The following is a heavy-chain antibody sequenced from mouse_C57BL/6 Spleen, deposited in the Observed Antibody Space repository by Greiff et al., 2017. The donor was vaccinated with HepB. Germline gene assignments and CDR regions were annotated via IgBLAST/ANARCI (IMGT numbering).Heavy chain of an antibody. CDR3: ARWGSSYDYYAMDY. V-gene: IGHV1-52*01. CDR2: IDPSDSET. D-gene: IGHD1-1*01. Sequence: VKQSCKASGYTFTSYWMHWVKQRPIQGLEWIGNIDPSDSETHYNQKFKDKATLTVDKSSSTAYMQLSSLTSEDSAVYYCARWGSSYDYYAMDYWGQGTSVTVSS. CDR1: GYTFTSYW. J-gene: IGHJ4*01.